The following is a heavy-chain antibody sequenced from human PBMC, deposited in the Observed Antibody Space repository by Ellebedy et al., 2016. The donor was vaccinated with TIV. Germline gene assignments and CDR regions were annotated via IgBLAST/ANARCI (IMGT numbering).Heavy chain of an antibody. CDR1: GGSISSSSYY. V-gene: IGHV4-39*07. J-gene: IGHJ6*02. Sequence: SETLSLTCTVSGGSISSSSYYWGWIRQPPGTGLEWIGSIYYSGSTDYNPSLKSRVTMSVNTSKNQFSLKLSSVTAADTAVYYCARDESYSSSPGSPALYYYYGMDVWGQGTTVTVSS. CDR2: IYYSGST. CDR3: ARDESYSSSPGSPALYYYYGMDV. D-gene: IGHD6-13*01.